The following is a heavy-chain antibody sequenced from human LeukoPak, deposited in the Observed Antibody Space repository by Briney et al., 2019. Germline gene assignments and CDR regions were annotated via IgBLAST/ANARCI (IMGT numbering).Heavy chain of an antibody. V-gene: IGHV3-33*01. CDR1: GFTFSTFG. J-gene: IGHJ4*02. D-gene: IGHD6-6*01. CDR2: IWYDGSDK. CDR3: ARDRGTTSSAGYYFDT. Sequence: GGSLRLSCAASGFTFSTFGMHWVRQAPGKGLEWVAIIWYDGSDKYYADSVKGRFTDSRDNSKNTLHLQVNSLRAEDTAVYYCARDRGTTSSAGYYFDTWGQGALVTVSS.